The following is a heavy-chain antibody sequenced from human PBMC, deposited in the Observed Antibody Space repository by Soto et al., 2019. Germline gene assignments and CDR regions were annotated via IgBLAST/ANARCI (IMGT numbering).Heavy chain of an antibody. CDR1: GYTFTSYG. CDR2: ISAYNGNT. CDR3: ARLDTAMDFRGENIGYYYYMDV. V-gene: IGHV1-18*01. Sequence: ASVKVSCKASGYTFTSYGISWVRQAPGQGLEWMGWISAYNGNTNYAQKLQGRVTMTTDTSTSTAYMELRSLRSDDTAVYYCARLDTAMDFRGENIGYYYYMDVWGKGTTVTVSS. J-gene: IGHJ6*03. D-gene: IGHD5-18*01.